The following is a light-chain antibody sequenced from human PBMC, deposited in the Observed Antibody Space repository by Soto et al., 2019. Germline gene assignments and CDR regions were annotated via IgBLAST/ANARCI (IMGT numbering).Light chain of an antibody. J-gene: IGLJ1*01. CDR3: CSSAGGGTYV. Sequence: QSVLTQPASVSGSPGQSIAISCTGTSSDVGSYDLVSWYQQHPGKAPKLMIYEVTKRPSGVSSRFSGSKSGNTASLTISGLQAEDDADCYCCSSAGGGTYVFGTGTKVTVL. CDR1: SSDVGSYDL. V-gene: IGLV2-23*02. CDR2: EVT.